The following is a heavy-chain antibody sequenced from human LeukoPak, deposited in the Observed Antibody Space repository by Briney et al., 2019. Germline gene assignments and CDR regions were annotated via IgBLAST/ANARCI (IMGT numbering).Heavy chain of an antibody. J-gene: IGHJ5*02. D-gene: IGHD2-2*03. CDR2: INHSGST. CDR1: GGSFSGYY. CDR3: ARVDIVVVPAALYNWFDP. V-gene: IGHV4-34*01. Sequence: SETLSLTCAVYGGSFSGYYWSWIRQPPGKGLEWIGEINHSGSTNYNPSLKSRATISVDTSKNQFSLKLSSVTAADTAVYYCARVDIVVVPAALYNWFDPWGQGTLVTVSS.